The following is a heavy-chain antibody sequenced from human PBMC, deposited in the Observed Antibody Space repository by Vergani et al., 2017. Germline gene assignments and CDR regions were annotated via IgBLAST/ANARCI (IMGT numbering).Heavy chain of an antibody. Sequence: QVQLVQSGAELKKPGASVSVSCKGSSHTFQTYGISWVRQAPGKGLEWMAWIRPYTGHTIYAQKFQDRVTMTADTSTNTAYMELRSLRSDDTAVYYCAREPSIAARPLDYWGQGTLVTVSS. CDR2: IRPYTGHT. V-gene: IGHV1-18*01. D-gene: IGHD6-6*01. J-gene: IGHJ4*02. CDR3: AREPSIAARPLDY. CDR1: SHTFQTYG.